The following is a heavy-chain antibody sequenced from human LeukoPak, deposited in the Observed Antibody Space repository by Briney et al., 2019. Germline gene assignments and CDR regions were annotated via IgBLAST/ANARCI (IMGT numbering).Heavy chain of an antibody. CDR2: IYYSGST. D-gene: IGHD2-21*01. CDR1: GGSISSGGYY. V-gene: IGHV4-30-4*08. J-gene: IGHJ4*02. CDR3: AGAGDFDS. Sequence: SETLSLTCTVSGGSISSGGYYWSWIRQHPGKGLEWIGYIYYSGSTYYNPSLKSRVTISIDTSKNQFSLKLSFVTAADTAVYFCAGAGDFDSWGQGTLVTVSS.